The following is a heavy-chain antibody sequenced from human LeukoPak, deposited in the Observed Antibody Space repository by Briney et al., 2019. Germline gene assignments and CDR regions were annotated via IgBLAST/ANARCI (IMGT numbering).Heavy chain of an antibody. J-gene: IGHJ4*02. V-gene: IGHV1-69*04. Sequence: SVKVSCKASGGTFSSYAISWVRQAPGQGLEWMGRIIPILGIANYAQKFQGRVTITADKSTRTAYMELSSLRSEDTAVYYCARERITIFGALITPGYFDYWGQGTLVTVSS. D-gene: IGHD3-3*01. CDR2: IIPILGIA. CDR1: GGTFSSYA. CDR3: ARERITIFGALITPGYFDY.